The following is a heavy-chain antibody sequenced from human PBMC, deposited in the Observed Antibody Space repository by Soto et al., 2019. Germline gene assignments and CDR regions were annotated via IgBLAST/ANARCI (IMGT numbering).Heavy chain of an antibody. J-gene: IGHJ6*02. D-gene: IGHD3-10*01. CDR3: AREFISQYYYGMDV. Sequence: LRLSCAASGFTFSSYAMHWVRQAPGKGLEWVAVISYDGSNKYYADSVKGRFTISRDNSKNTLYLQMNSLRAEDTAVYYCAREFISQYYYGMDVWGQGTTVTVSS. CDR1: GFTFSSYA. V-gene: IGHV3-30-3*01. CDR2: ISYDGSNK.